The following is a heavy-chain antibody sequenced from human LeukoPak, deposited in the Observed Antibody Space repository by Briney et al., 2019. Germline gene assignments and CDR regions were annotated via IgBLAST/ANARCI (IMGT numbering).Heavy chain of an antibody. CDR3: ARDEVAALGY. V-gene: IGHV3-30*02. D-gene: IGHD6-19*01. J-gene: IGHJ4*02. Sequence: GGSLRLSCAASGFTFRNYWMSWVRQAPGKGLEWVAFIRYDGSNKYYADSVKGRFTISRDNAKNSLYLQMNSLRAEDTAVYYCARDEVAALGYWGQGTLVTVSS. CDR1: GFTFRNYW. CDR2: IRYDGSNK.